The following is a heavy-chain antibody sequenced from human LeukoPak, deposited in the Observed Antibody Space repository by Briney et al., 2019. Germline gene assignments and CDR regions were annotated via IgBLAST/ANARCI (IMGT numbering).Heavy chain of an antibody. Sequence: ASVKVSCKASGYTFTSYDINWVRQATGQGPEWMGWMNPNSGNTGYAQKFQGRVTMTRDTSTSTVYMELSSLRSEDTAVYYCARDGGYSYGRGFDYWGQGTLVTVSS. J-gene: IGHJ4*02. D-gene: IGHD5-18*01. CDR3: ARDGGYSYGRGFDY. V-gene: IGHV1-8*01. CDR1: GYTFTSYD. CDR2: MNPNSGNT.